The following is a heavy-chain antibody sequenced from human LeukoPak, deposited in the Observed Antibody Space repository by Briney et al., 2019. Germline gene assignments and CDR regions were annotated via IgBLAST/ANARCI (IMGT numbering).Heavy chain of an antibody. V-gene: IGHV4-39*01. J-gene: IGHJ3*02. D-gene: IGHD3-22*01. CDR3: ARHPYSDSSGFTFDI. Sequence: SETLSLTCTVSGGSMSSSSYSWGRIRQPPGKGLEWIGSIYYSGSTYYNPSLKSRVTISVDTSKKQFSLKLSSVTAADTAVYYCARHPYSDSSGFTFDIWGQGTMVTVSS. CDR2: IYYSGST. CDR1: GGSMSSSSYS.